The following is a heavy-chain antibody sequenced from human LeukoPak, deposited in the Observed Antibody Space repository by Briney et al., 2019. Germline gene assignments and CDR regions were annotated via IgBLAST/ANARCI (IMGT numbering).Heavy chain of an antibody. D-gene: IGHD3-22*01. CDR3: AKRLVDYYDSTTGGAFDY. Sequence: GGSLRLSCAASGFTFSSYGMHWVRQAPGKGVEWVAFIRYEGSNKYYADSVKGRFTICRDNAKNTLYLQMNSLRAEDTAVYYCAKRLVDYYDSTTGGAFDYWGQGTLVTVSS. CDR2: IRYEGSNK. V-gene: IGHV3-30*02. J-gene: IGHJ4*02. CDR1: GFTFSSYG.